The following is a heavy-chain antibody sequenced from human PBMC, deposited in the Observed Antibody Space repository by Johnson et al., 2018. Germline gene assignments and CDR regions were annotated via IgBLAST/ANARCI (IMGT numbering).Heavy chain of an antibody. V-gene: IGHV1-69*01. D-gene: IGHD1-26*01. CDR1: GGTFSSYA. Sequence: QVQLVESGAEVKKPGSSVKVSCKASGGTFSSYAISWVRQAPGQGLEWMGGIIPIFGTANYAQKFQGRVTITADESTSTAHMGPSSLRSEDTAGYYWASSEVGATTFYYYGMDVWGQGTTVTVSS. CDR2: IIPIFGTA. J-gene: IGHJ6*02. CDR3: ASSEVGATTFYYYGMDV.